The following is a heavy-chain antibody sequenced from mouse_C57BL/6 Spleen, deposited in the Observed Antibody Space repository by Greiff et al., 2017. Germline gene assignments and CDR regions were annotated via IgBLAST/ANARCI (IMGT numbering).Heavy chain of an antibody. CDR2: IDPETGGT. J-gene: IGHJ1*03. V-gene: IGHV1-15*01. Sequence: QVQLQQSGAELVRPGASVTLSCKASGYTFTDYEMHWVKQTPLHGLEWIGAIDPETGGTAYNQKFKGKAILTAYKSSSTAYMELRSLTSEDSAVYYCTRYYDGYFWYFDVWGTGTTVTVSS. CDR1: GYTFTDYE. D-gene: IGHD2-3*01. CDR3: TRYYDGYFWYFDV.